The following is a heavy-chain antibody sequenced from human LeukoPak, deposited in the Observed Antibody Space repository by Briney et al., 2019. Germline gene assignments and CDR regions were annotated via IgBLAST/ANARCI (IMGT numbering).Heavy chain of an antibody. CDR3: SRNGLVDLDY. Sequence: PGGSLRLSYATSGFAFDDFAMSWVRQPAGKGLEWVGFIRRRAYGGAAEYAASVKGRFIISRDDSKGIAYLQMNSLKTEDTAVYYCSRNGLVDLDYWRQGSRVIVSP. V-gene: IGHV3-49*04. J-gene: IGHJ4*02. CDR2: IRRRAYGGAA. CDR1: GFAFDDFA.